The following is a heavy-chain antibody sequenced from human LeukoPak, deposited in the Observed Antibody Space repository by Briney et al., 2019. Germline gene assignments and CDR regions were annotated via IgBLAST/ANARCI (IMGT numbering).Heavy chain of an antibody. CDR1: GYTFTGYY. J-gene: IGHJ4*02. D-gene: IGHD2-21*02. Sequence: ASVKVSCKASGYTFTGYYMHWVRQAPGQGLEWMGWINPNSGGTNYAQKLQGRVTMTTDTSTSTAYMELRSLRSDDTAVYYCARGCGGGDCYGDYWGQGTLVTVSS. CDR2: INPNSGGT. CDR3: ARGCGGGDCYGDY. V-gene: IGHV1-2*02.